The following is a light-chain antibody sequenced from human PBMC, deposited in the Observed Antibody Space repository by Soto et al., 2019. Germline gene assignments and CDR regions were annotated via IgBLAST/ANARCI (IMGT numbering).Light chain of an antibody. Sequence: QSLLTQPASVSGSPGQSITISCTGTSSDVGGYNYVSWYQHHPGKAPKPIIYDVSNRPSGVSIRFSGSKSDNTASLTISGLQPEDEADYHCSSYTTSNTRQIVFGTGTKVTVL. CDR2: DVS. CDR1: SSDVGGYNY. V-gene: IGLV2-14*03. J-gene: IGLJ1*01. CDR3: SSYTTSNTRQIV.